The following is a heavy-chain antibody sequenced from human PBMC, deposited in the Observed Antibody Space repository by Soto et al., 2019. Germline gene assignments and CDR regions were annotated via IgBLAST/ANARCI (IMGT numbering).Heavy chain of an antibody. J-gene: IGHJ4*02. CDR1: GGSVSNSNYY. CDR3: VSQRTSVLTQAYFDY. V-gene: IGHV4-39*01. D-gene: IGHD2-8*01. CDR2: VYYRGRS. Sequence: SETLSLTCTVSGGSVSNSNYYWGWIRQSAGKGLEWIGSVYYRGRSYSKSSVKSRVTISVDTSKNQFSLNLNSVTASDTAVYYCVSQRTSVLTQAYFDYWGPGALVTVSS.